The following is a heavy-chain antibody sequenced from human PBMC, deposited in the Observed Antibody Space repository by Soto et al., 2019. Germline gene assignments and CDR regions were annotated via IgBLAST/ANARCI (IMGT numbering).Heavy chain of an antibody. D-gene: IGHD3-10*01. CDR3: AKESLDYFDSGRFYAPAFDH. J-gene: IGHJ4*02. V-gene: IGHV3-30*18. Sequence: QVQLVESGGGVVHPGTSLRLSCVTSGFTFSSFAMDWVRQAPGKGLEWVAAISFDGRDISYRESVKGRFTISRDKFKNTVYLQMNSLRPKDTAVYYCAKESLDYFDSGRFYAPAFDHWGQGTLVTVSS. CDR2: ISFDGRDI. CDR1: GFTFSSFA.